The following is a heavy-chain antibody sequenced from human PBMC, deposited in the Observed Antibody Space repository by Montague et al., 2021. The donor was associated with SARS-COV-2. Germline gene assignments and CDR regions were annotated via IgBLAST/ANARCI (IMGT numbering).Heavy chain of an antibody. CDR3: ARGREYSSSAGFDY. D-gene: IGHD6-6*01. Sequence: SETLSLTCTVSGGSISSYYWSWIRQPPGKGLEWIGYIYYSGSTNYNPSRKSRVTISVDTSKNQFSLKLSSVTAADTAVYYCARGREYSSSAGFDYWGRGTLVTVSS. V-gene: IGHV4-59*01. J-gene: IGHJ4*02. CDR1: GGSISSYY. CDR2: IYYSGST.